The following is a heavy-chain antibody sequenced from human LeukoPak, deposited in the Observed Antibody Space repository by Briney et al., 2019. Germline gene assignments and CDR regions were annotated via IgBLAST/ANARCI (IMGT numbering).Heavy chain of an antibody. CDR1: GGSISSYY. V-gene: IGHV4-59*01. J-gene: IGHJ4*02. CDR2: MSYSGGT. CDR3: ARDRGSYYDY. Sequence: SETLSLTCTVSGGSISSYYWNWIRQPPGKGPEWIGYMSYSGGTNYNPSLKSRVTISVDTSKNQFSLKLSSVTAADTAVYYCARDRGSYYDYWGQGTLVTVSS. D-gene: IGHD1-26*01.